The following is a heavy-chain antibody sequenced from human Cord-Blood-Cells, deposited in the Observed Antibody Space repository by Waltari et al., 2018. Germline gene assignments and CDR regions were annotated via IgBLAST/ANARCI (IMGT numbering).Heavy chain of an antibody. Sequence: QVQLQESGPGLVKPSQTLSLTCTVSGGSISSGSYYWSWIRQPAGKGLEWIGYIDTSGSTNYNPSLKSRVTIAVDTSKNQVSLKLSSVTAADTAVYYCARDITGAYWYFDLWGRGTLVTVSS. V-gene: IGHV4-61*09. CDR1: GGSISSGSYY. J-gene: IGHJ2*01. CDR2: IDTSGST. D-gene: IGHD1-20*01. CDR3: ARDITGAYWYFDL.